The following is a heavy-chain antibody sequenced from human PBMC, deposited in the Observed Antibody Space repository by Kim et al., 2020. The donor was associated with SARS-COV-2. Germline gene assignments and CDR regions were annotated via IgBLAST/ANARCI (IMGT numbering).Heavy chain of an antibody. V-gene: IGHV4-39*01. D-gene: IGHD3-22*01. Sequence: YYNPYLKSRVTISVDTTKNKFSLKLSSVTAADTAVYYCARQDYYDSSGYSWGQGTLVTVSS. CDR3: ARQDYYDSSGYS. J-gene: IGHJ4*02.